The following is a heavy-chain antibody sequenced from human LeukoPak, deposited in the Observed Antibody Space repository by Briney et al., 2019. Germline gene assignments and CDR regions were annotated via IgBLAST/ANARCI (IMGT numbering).Heavy chain of an antibody. CDR2: IRSTANSYAT. CDR1: GFTFSDSA. D-gene: IGHD5-18*01. J-gene: IGHJ3*02. Sequence: GGSLRPSCAASGFTFSDSALHWVRQASGKGLEWVGRIRSTANSYATAYDVSVKGRFTISRDDSKDTASLQMNNLKTEDTAVYYCTVGGYRYGLDAFDIWGQGTMVTVSS. CDR3: TVGGYRYGLDAFDI. V-gene: IGHV3-73*01.